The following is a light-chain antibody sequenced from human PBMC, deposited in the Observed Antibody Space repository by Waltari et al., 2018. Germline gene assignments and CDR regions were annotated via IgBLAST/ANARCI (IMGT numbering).Light chain of an antibody. J-gene: IGLJ2*01. Sequence: SSGLTQDPAVSVALGQTIRITCRGDSLRTSYASWYQVKTGQAPVLVMFGKEKRPSGVPDRISGESSETTSSLIITGAQAEDEADYYCSSRNGRASQVVFAGGTKGTVL. V-gene: IGLV3-19*01. CDR1: SLRTSY. CDR2: GKE. CDR3: SSRNGRASQVV.